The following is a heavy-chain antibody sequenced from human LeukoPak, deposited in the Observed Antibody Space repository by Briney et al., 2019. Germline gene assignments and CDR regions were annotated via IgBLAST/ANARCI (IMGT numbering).Heavy chain of an antibody. J-gene: IGHJ4*02. CDR3: ARVRSMTTVDY. Sequence: SETLSLTCTVSGVSISSYYWSWIRQPPGKGLEWIGYIYYSGSTNYNPSLKSRVTISVDTSKNQFSLRLSSATAADTAIYYCARVRSMTTVDYSCQGTLVAVSS. D-gene: IGHD4-17*01. V-gene: IGHV4-59*01. CDR2: IYYSGST. CDR1: GVSISSYY.